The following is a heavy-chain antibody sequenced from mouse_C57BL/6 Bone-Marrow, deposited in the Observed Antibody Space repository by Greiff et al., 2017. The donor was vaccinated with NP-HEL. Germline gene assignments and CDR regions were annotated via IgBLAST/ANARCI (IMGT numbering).Heavy chain of an antibody. J-gene: IGHJ4*01. Sequence: EVQLVESGGGLVKPGGSLKLSCAASGFTFSSYTMSWVRQTPEKRLEWVATISGGGGNTYYPDSVKGRFTISRDNAKNTLYLQMSSLRSEDTALYYCARHERWLLDMDDWGQGTSVTVSS. D-gene: IGHD2-3*01. CDR1: GFTFSSYT. CDR2: ISGGGGNT. V-gene: IGHV5-9*01. CDR3: ARHERWLLDMDD.